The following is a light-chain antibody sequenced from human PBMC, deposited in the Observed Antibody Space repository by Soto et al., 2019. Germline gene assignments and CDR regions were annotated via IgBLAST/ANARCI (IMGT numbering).Light chain of an antibody. CDR3: CSYTGNIYV. J-gene: IGLJ7*01. CDR1: SSDVGGYNY. V-gene: IGLV2-11*01. CDR2: DVS. Sequence: QSALTQPHSVSGSPGQSVTISCTGTSSDVGGYNYVSWYQHHPGKAPKLMIYDVSQRPSGVPDRFSASKSGNTASLTISGLQAEDEADYYCCSYTGNIYVFGNGTQLTVL.